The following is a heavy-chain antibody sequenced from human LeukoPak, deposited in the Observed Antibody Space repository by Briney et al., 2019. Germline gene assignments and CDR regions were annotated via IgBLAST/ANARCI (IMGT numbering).Heavy chain of an antibody. Sequence: WASVKVSCKASGGSFSSYAMSWVRQAPGQGLEWMGGIIPIFGTANYAQKFQGRVTITADKSTSTAYMELSSLRSEDTAVYYCARGYSYGYYFDYWGQGSLVTVSS. CDR2: IIPIFGTA. CDR3: ARGYSYGYYFDY. J-gene: IGHJ4*02. D-gene: IGHD5-18*01. CDR1: GGSFSSYA. V-gene: IGHV1-69*06.